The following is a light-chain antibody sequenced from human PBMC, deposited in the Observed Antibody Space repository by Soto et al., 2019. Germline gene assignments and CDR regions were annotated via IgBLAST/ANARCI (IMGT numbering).Light chain of an antibody. CDR2: EGS. J-gene: IGLJ1*01. CDR1: SSDVGSYNL. CDR3: CSYAVSSTSLYV. Sequence: QSALTQPASVSGSPGQSITISCTGTSSDVGSYNLVSWYQQHPGKAPKLMIYEGSKRPSGVSNRFSGSKSGNTASLTISGLQSEYEADYCSCSYAVSSTSLYVFGAGTKLTVL. V-gene: IGLV2-23*01.